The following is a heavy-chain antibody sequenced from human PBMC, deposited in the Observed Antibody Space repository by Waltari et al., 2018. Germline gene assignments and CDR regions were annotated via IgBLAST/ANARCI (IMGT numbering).Heavy chain of an antibody. D-gene: IGHD2-2*01. CDR3: ARDYCDRTNCHGMDV. Sequence: QVQLVESGGGVVQPGRSLRLSCAASEFTFSSYAMHWVRQAPGTGLEWVAVISYNARNIYYVDSVKGRFTISRENSKKTLFLQMNSLRDEDTAIYYCARDYCDRTNCHGMDVWGQGTAVTVSS. CDR2: ISYNARNI. V-gene: IGHV3-30*04. J-gene: IGHJ6*02. CDR1: EFTFSSYA.